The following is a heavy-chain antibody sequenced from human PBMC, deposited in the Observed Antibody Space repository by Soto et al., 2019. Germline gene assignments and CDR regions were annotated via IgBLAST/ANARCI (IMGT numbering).Heavy chain of an antibody. CDR1: GGSISSYY. CDR3: ARATVYCSSTSCYTDGPTFDY. Sequence: SETLSLTCTVSGGSISSYYWSWIRQPPGKGLEWIGYIYYSGSTNYNPSLKSRVTISVDTSKNQFSLKLSSVTAADTAVYYCARATVYCSSTSCYTDGPTFDYWGQGTLVTVSS. V-gene: IGHV4-59*01. J-gene: IGHJ4*02. D-gene: IGHD2-2*02. CDR2: IYYSGST.